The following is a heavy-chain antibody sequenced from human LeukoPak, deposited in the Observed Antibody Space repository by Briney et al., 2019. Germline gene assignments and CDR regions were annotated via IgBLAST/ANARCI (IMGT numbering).Heavy chain of an antibody. Sequence: GGSLRLSCAASGFTSSSYSMNWARQAPGKGLEWVSYISSSGNTIDYADSVKGRFTISRDNAKNSLYLQMVSLRAEDTAVYYCARLRGYSYGYGDYWGQGALVTVSS. V-gene: IGHV3-48*04. CDR3: ARLRGYSYGYGDY. J-gene: IGHJ4*02. D-gene: IGHD5-18*01. CDR2: ISSSGNTI. CDR1: GFTSSSYS.